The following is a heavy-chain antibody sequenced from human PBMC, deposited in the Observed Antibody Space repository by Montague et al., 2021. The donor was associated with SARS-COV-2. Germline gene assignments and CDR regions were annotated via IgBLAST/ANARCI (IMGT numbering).Heavy chain of an antibody. D-gene: IGHD3-9*01. Sequence: SETLSLTCTVSGGSISSSSYYWGWIRPPPGKGLEWIGSIYYSGSTYSNPTLKIRVTISTYTPKNHVSLRLSSVTAADTAVYYCASDGSLRFEILIGPRHYYYGMDVWGQGTTVTVSS. V-gene: IGHV4-39*07. J-gene: IGHJ6*02. CDR1: GGSISSSSYY. CDR2: IYYSGST. CDR3: ASDGSLRFEILIGPRHYYYGMDV.